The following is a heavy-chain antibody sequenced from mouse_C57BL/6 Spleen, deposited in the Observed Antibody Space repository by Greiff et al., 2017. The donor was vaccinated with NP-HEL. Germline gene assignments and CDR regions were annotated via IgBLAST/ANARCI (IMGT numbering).Heavy chain of an antibody. CDR1: GYTFTDYN. Sequence: EVQGVESGPELVKPGASVKIPCKASGYTFTDYNMDWVKQSHGKSLEWIGDINPNNGGTIYNQKFKGKATLTVDKSSSTAYMELRSLTSEDTAVYYCARVGMATRDFDYWGQGTTLTVSS. V-gene: IGHV1-18*01. D-gene: IGHD2-10*02. CDR2: INPNNGGT. CDR3: ARVGMATRDFDY. J-gene: IGHJ2*01.